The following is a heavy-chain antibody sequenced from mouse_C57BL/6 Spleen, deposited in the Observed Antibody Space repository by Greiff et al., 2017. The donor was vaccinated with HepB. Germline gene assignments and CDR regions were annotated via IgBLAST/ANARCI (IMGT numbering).Heavy chain of an antibody. CDR1: GYAFSSSW. CDR3: AREVVAPFDY. V-gene: IGHV1-82*01. CDR2: IYPGEGDT. J-gene: IGHJ2*01. Sequence: VQLQQSGPELVKPGASVKISCKASGYAFSSSWMNWVKQRPGKGLEWIGRIYPGEGDTNYNGKFKGKATLTADKSSSTAYMQLSSLTSEDSAVYFCAREVVAPFDYWGQGTTLTVSS. D-gene: IGHD1-1*01.